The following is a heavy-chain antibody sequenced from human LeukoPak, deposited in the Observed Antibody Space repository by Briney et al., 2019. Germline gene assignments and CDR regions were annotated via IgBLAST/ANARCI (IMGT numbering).Heavy chain of an antibody. CDR3: ARGDCSGGSCYSNWFDP. Sequence: ASVKVSCKASGYTFTGYYMHWVRQAPGQGLEWMGWINPNSGGTNYAQKFQGRVTMTRDTSISTAYMELSRLRSEDTAVYYCARGDCSGGSCYSNWFDPWGQGTLVTVSS. CDR2: INPNSGGT. D-gene: IGHD2-15*01. V-gene: IGHV1-2*02. J-gene: IGHJ5*02. CDR1: GYTFTGYY.